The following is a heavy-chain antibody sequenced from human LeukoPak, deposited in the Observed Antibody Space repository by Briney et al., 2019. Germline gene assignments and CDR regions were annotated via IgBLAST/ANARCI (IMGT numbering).Heavy chain of an antibody. J-gene: IGHJ6*02. Sequence: GGSLRLSCAASGFTFDDYGMSWVRQAPGKGLEWVSGINWNGGSTGYADSVKGRFTISRDNAKNSLYLQMNSLRAEDTAVYYCAKVLPKQWHSPSNYYYYYGMDVWGQGTTVTVSS. D-gene: IGHD6-19*01. CDR2: INWNGGST. V-gene: IGHV3-20*04. CDR1: GFTFDDYG. CDR3: AKVLPKQWHSPSNYYYYYGMDV.